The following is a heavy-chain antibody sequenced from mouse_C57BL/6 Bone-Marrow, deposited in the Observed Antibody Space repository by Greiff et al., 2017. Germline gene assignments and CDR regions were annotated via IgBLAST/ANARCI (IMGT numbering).Heavy chain of an antibody. CDR3: ARRGTVGYAMDY. Sequence: DVQLQESGGDLVKPGGSLKLSCAASGFTFSSYGMSWVRQTPDKRLEWVATISSGGSYTYYPDSVKGRFTISRDNAKNTLYLQMSSLKSEDTAMYYCARRGTVGYAMDYWGQGTSVTVSS. CDR1: GFTFSSYG. D-gene: IGHD1-1*01. V-gene: IGHV5-6*01. J-gene: IGHJ4*01. CDR2: ISSGGSYT.